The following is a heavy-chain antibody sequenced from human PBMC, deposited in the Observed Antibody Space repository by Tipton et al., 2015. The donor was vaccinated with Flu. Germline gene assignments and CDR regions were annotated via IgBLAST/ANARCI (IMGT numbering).Heavy chain of an antibody. CDR1: GGSITSYY. CDR2: IYYSGST. V-gene: IGHV4-59*01. CDR3: AREGGYMAPFQH. Sequence: TLSLTCTVSGGSITSYYWSWIRQPPGKGLEWIGYIYYSGSTNYNPSLKSRATISVDTSKNQFSLKLSSVTAADTAVYYCAREGGYMAPFQHWGPGTLVTVSS. D-gene: IGHD3-10*01. J-gene: IGHJ1*01.